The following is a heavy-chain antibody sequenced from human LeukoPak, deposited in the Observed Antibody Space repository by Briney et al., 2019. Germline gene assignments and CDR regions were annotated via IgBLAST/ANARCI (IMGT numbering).Heavy chain of an antibody. J-gene: IGHJ4*02. CDR3: ARGGTAMVPFDY. D-gene: IGHD5-18*01. Sequence: GGSLRLSCAASGFTFSSYGMHWVRQAPGKGLEWVAVIWYDGSNKYYADSVKGRFTISRDNSKNTLYLQMNSLRAEDTAVYYCARGGTAMVPFDYWGQGTLVTVSS. CDR2: IWYDGSNK. CDR1: GFTFSSYG. V-gene: IGHV3-33*08.